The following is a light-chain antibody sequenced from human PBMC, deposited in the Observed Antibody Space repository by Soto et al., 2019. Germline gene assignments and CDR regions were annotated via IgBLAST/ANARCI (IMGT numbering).Light chain of an antibody. CDR2: AAS. CDR3: QQLLSYPIT. V-gene: IGKV1-9*01. Sequence: DIQMTQSPSTLSGSVGDRVTITCRASQGISSYLAWYQQKPGKAPNLLIYAASTLQSGVPLRFSGSGSGTSFTLTISSLQPEDFATYYCQQLLSYPITFGQGTRLEIK. J-gene: IGKJ5*01. CDR1: QGISSY.